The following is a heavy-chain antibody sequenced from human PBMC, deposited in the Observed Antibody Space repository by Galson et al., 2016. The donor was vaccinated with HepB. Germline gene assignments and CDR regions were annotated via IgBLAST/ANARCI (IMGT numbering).Heavy chain of an antibody. Sequence: VKVSCKASGYTFSNFGLSWLRQAPGEGLEWMGWISVSRGNTNYAQKFQGRVTMTTDTSTSTAYMELRSLRSDDTAVYFCARDSPDDYNGYFCFDYWGQGTLVTVSS. CDR3: ARDSPDDYNGYFCFDY. D-gene: IGHD3-22*01. CDR1: GYTFSNFG. CDR2: ISVSRGNT. J-gene: IGHJ4*02. V-gene: IGHV1-18*04.